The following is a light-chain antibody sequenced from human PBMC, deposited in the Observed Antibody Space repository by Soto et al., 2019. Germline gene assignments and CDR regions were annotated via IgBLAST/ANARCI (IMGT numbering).Light chain of an antibody. CDR2: DVS. J-gene: IGLJ1*01. CDR1: SSDVGGYNY. Sequence: QSALTQPRSVSGSPGQSVTISCTGTSSDVGGYNYVSWYQQHPGKAPKLMIYDVSKRPSGVPDRFSGSKSGNTASLTISGLQAEDEADYYCCSYAGSSYVFGTVTKLTVL. CDR3: CSYAGSSYV. V-gene: IGLV2-11*01.